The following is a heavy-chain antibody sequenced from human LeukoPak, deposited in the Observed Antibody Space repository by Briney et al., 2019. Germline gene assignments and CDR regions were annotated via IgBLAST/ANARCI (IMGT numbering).Heavy chain of an antibody. V-gene: IGHV3-21*01. D-gene: IGHD1-1*01. CDR3: ARDRLLEDREYNYYFYMDV. CDR1: GFTFSSYN. Sequence: GGSLRLSCAASGFTFSSYNMNWVRQAPGKGLEWVSSISSSSGYIYYADSVKGRFTISRDNAKNSLFLQMNSLRAEDTAVYYCARDRLLEDREYNYYFYMDVWGKGTTVTVSS. J-gene: IGHJ6*03. CDR2: ISSSSGYI.